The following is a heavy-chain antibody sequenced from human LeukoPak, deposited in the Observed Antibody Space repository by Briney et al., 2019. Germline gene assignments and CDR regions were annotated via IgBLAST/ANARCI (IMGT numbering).Heavy chain of an antibody. CDR3: AKDNRRIAAAGVFDY. CDR2: IRYDGSNK. V-gene: IGHV3-30*02. CDR1: GFTFNRYW. J-gene: IGHJ4*02. Sequence: GGSLRLSCAAAGFTFNRYWMSWVRQAPGKGLEWVAFIRYDGSNKYYADSVKGRFTISRDNSKNTLYLQMNSLRAEDTAVYYCAKDNRRIAAAGVFDYWGQGTLVTVSS. D-gene: IGHD6-13*01.